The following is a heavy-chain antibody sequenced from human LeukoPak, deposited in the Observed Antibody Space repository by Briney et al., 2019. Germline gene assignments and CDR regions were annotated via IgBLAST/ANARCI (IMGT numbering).Heavy chain of an antibody. J-gene: IGHJ4*02. CDR1: GYTFTGYY. V-gene: IGHV1-2*02. CDR3: ARCSIGYCSGGDY. Sequence: ASVKVSCKASGYTFTGYYMHWVRQAPGQGLEWMGWINPSSGGTNYAQKFQGRVTMTRDTSISTAYMELSRLRSDDTAVYYCARCSIGYCSGGDYWGQGTLVTVSS. CDR2: INPSSGGT. D-gene: IGHD2-15*01.